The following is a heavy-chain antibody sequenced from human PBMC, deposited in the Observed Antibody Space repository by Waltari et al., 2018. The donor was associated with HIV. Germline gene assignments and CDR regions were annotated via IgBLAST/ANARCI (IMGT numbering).Heavy chain of an antibody. D-gene: IGHD6-25*01. CDR3: ARGVGTSGHDRYYDS. CDR1: GGSFSGFY. Sequence: QVRLQQWGTGLLKPSDTLSLTCAVYGGSFSGFYWSWIRQSPERGLEWIGEINHIGSASYNPSLKSLFTMSVDTSKNQFSLKMKSVPAADTSIFYCARGVGTSGHDRYYDSWGQGTLVTVSS. V-gene: IGHV4-34*02. J-gene: IGHJ4*02. CDR2: INHIGSA.